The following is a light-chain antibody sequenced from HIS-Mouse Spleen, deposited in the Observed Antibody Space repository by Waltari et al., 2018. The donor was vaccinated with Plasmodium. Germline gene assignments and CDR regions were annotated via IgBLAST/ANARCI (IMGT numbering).Light chain of an antibody. CDR2: AAS. CDR1: QSISSY. Sequence: DIQMNQSPSSLSASVGDRVPITCRASQSISSYLNWYQQKPGKAPKLLIYAASSLQSGVPSRFSGSGSGTDFTLTISSLQPEYFATYYCQQSYSTWTFGQGTKVEIK. V-gene: IGKV1-39*01. CDR3: QQSYSTWT. J-gene: IGKJ1*01.